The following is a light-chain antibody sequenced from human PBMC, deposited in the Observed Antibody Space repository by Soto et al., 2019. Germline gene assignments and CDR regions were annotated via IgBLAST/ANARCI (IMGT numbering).Light chain of an antibody. V-gene: IGKV3-20*01. Sequence: EIVLTQSPGTLSLSPGERATLSCRASQSVNSNYLAWYQQKRGQGPRLLMYGASSRATGIPGRFSGSGSGTDFTLTISRLEPEDFAVYYCQQYDNSPLTFGQGTKVEIK. CDR2: GAS. CDR3: QQYDNSPLT. CDR1: QSVNSNY. J-gene: IGKJ1*01.